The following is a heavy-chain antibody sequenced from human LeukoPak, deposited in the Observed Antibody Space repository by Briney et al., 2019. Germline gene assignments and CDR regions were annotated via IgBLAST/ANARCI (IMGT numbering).Heavy chain of an antibody. Sequence: GSLRLSCAASGFTFNKYAMSWVRQAPGKGLEWIGSIYYSGSTYYNPSLKSRVTISVDTSKNQFSLKLSSVTAADTAVYYCARHPSFGELSRWGQGTLVTVSS. CDR3: ARHPSFGELSR. V-gene: IGHV4-39*01. CDR2: IYYSGST. J-gene: IGHJ4*02. CDR1: GFTFNKYA. D-gene: IGHD3-10*01.